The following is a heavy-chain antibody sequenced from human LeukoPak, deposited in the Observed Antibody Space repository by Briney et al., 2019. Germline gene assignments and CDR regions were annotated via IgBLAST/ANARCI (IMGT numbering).Heavy chain of an antibody. CDR2: IRGSGGST. CDR1: GFTFSSYA. V-gene: IGHV3-23*01. Sequence: PGGSLRLSFSAPGFTFSSYASSWVRQAPGKGLEWVSAIRGSGGSTSYPDAVKGRFTISRDNSKNTLYLQMNSLRAEDTAVYYCAKKAGYCSGGRCYSHYYYMDVWGKGTTVTVSS. CDR3: AKKAGYCSGGRCYSHYYYMDV. J-gene: IGHJ6*03. D-gene: IGHD2-15*01.